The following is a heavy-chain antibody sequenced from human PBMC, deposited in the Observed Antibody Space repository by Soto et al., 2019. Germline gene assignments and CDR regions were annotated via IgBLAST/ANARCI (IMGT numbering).Heavy chain of an antibody. V-gene: IGHV3-33*01. D-gene: IGHD2-2*02. CDR1: GFTCSSYG. Sequence: GSLRLSGAASGFTCSSYGMHWVRRAPGKGLEWVAVIWYDGSNKYYADSVKGRFTISRDNSKNTLYLQMNSLRAEDTAVYYCARLGYCSSTSCYTRFYYYYGMDVWGQGTTVTVSS. J-gene: IGHJ6*02. CDR3: ARLGYCSSTSCYTRFYYYYGMDV. CDR2: IWYDGSNK.